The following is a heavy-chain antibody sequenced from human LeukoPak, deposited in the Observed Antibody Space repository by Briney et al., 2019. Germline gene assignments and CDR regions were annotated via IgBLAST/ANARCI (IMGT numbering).Heavy chain of an antibody. CDR1: GYTFTGYY. CDR2: INPNSGGT. CDR3: ARGRYSSSWYGN. D-gene: IGHD6-13*01. V-gene: IGHV1-2*02. Sequence: ASVKVSCKASGYTFTGYYTHWVRQAPGQGLEWMGWINPNSGGTNYAQEFQGRVTMTRDTSISTAYMELSRLRSDDTAVYYCARGRYSSSWYGNWGQGTLVTVSS. J-gene: IGHJ4*02.